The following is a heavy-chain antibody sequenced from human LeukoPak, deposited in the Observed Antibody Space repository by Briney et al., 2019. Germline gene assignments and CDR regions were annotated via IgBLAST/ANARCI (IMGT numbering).Heavy chain of an antibody. CDR3: ARGRFKVVIAPAEYFQH. CDR2: IYYSGST. CDR1: GGSISSSSYY. V-gene: IGHV4-39*01. D-gene: IGHD2-21*01. Sequence: SETLSLTCTVSGGSISSSSYYWGWIRQPPGKGLEWIGSIYYSGSTYYNPSLKSRVTISVDTSKNQFSLRLSSVTAADTAVYYCARGRFKVVIAPAEYFQHWGQGTLVTVSS. J-gene: IGHJ1*01.